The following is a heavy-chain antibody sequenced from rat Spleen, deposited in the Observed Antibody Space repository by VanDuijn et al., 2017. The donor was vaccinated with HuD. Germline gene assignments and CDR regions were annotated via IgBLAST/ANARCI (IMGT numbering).Heavy chain of an antibody. V-gene: IGHV5-7*01. CDR1: GFTFSDYN. D-gene: IGHD1-10*01. Sequence: EVQLVESGGGLVQPGGSLKLSCAASGFTFSDYNMAWVRQAPKKGLEWVATISYDGSSTYYRDSVKGRFTISRDNAKSTLYLQMDSLRSEDTATYYCARHYNNYGVMDAWGQGASVTVSS. J-gene: IGHJ4*01. CDR2: ISYDGSST. CDR3: ARHYNNYGVMDA.